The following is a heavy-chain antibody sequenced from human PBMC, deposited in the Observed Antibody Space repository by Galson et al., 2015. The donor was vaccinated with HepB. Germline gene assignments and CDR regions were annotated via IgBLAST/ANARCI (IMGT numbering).Heavy chain of an antibody. CDR3: ASTVVTYDAFDI. V-gene: IGHV3-30-3*01. Sequence: SLRLSCAASGFTFRSYAMHWVRQAPGKGLEWVAVISYDGSNKYYADSVKGRFTISRDNSKNTLYLQMNSLRAEDTAVYYCASTVVTYDAFDIWGQGTMVTVSS. CDR2: ISYDGSNK. D-gene: IGHD4-23*01. CDR1: GFTFRSYA. J-gene: IGHJ3*02.